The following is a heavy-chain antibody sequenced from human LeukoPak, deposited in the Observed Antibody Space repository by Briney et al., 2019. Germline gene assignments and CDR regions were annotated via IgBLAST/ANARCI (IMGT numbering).Heavy chain of an antibody. Sequence: SETLSLTCTVSGGSISSSSYYWGWIRQPPGKGLEWIGSIYYSGSTYYNPSLKSRVTISVDTSKNQFSLKLSSVTAADTAVYYCARVIAAARSKIDYWGQGTLVTVSS. CDR3: ARVIAAARSKIDY. CDR2: IYYSGST. J-gene: IGHJ4*02. V-gene: IGHV4-39*07. D-gene: IGHD6-13*01. CDR1: GGSISSSSYY.